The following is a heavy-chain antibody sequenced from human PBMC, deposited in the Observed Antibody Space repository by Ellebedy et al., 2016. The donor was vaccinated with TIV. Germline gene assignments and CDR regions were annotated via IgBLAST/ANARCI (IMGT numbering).Heavy chain of an antibody. CDR1: GDSLSRSSYY. Sequence: PSETLSLTCTVSGDSLSRSSYYWGWFRQPPGKGLEWIGNIYYSGDTDYNPSLKSRVTISVDTSKNQFSLNLRSATAADTAVYYCARNPPTYNWVDSWGQGTLVTVSS. D-gene: IGHD1-14*01. J-gene: IGHJ5*01. V-gene: IGHV4-39*01. CDR2: IYYSGDT. CDR3: ARNPPTYNWVDS.